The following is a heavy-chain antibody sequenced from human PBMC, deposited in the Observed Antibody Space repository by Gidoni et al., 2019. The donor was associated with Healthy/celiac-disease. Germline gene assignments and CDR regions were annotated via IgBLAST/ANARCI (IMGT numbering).Heavy chain of an antibody. V-gene: IGHV3-33*08. CDR1: GVTCSSYG. CDR3: ARDHCSSTSCYFDY. D-gene: IGHD2-2*01. CDR2: IWYDGSNK. Sequence: QVQPVESGGGVVQPGRSRRLSCAASGVTCSSYGMHWVRQAPGKGREWVAFIWYDGSNKYYADSVKGRFTISRDNSKNTLYLQMNSLRAEDTAVYYCARDHCSSTSCYFDYWGQGTLVTVSS. J-gene: IGHJ4*02.